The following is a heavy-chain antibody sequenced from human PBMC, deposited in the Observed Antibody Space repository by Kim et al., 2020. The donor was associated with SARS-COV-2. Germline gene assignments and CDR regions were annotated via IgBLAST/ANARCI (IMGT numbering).Heavy chain of an antibody. CDR3: ARDYGSSWQDAFDI. V-gene: IGHV3-33*05. CDR2: ISYDGSNK. J-gene: IGHJ3*02. CDR1: GFTFSSYG. D-gene: IGHD6-13*01. Sequence: GGSLRLSCAASGFTFSSYGMHWVRQAPGKGLEWVAVISYDGSNKYYADSVKGRFTISRDNSKNTLYLQMNSLRAEDTAVYYCARDYGSSWQDAFDIWGQG.